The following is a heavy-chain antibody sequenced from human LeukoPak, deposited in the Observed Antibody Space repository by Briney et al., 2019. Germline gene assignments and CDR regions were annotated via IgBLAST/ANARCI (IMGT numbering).Heavy chain of an antibody. D-gene: IGHD6-13*01. J-gene: IGHJ4*02. CDR3: ARGGSWENYFDY. V-gene: IGHV4-39*07. CDR2: IYYSGST. CDR1: GGSISSSSYH. Sequence: PSETLSLTCTVSGGSISSSSYHWGWIRQPPGKGLEWIGSIYYSGSTYYNPSLKSRVTISVDTSKNQFSLKLSSVTAADTAVYYCARGGSWENYFDYWGQGTLVTVSS.